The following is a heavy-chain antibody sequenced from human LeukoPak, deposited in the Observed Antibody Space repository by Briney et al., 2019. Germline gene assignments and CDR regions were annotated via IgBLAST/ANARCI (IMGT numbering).Heavy chain of an antibody. CDR1: GYTFTSYD. V-gene: IGHV1-8*01. D-gene: IGHD3-22*01. CDR2: MNPNSGNT. CDR3: ARDIPKPTYYYDSSGSGTFDY. J-gene: IGHJ4*02. Sequence: ASVKVSCKASGYTFTSYDINWVRQATGQGLEWMGWMNPNSGNTGYAQKFQGRVTMTRDTSTSTVYMELSSLRSEDTAVYYCARDIPKPTYYYDSSGSGTFDYWGQGTLVTVSS.